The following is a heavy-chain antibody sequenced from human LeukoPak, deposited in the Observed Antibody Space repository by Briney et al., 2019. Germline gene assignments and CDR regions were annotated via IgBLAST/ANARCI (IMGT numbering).Heavy chain of an antibody. CDR3: TRAQYSSGWYVHDY. D-gene: IGHD6-19*01. V-gene: IGHV3-49*04. J-gene: IGHJ4*02. CDR1: GFTFGDYA. CDR2: IRSKAYGGTT. Sequence: GGSLRLSCTGSGFTFGDYAMSWVRQAPGKGLEWVGFIRSKAYGGTTECAASVKGRFTISRDDSKSIAHLQMNSLKTEDTAVYYCTRAQYSSGWYVHDYWGQGTLVTVSS.